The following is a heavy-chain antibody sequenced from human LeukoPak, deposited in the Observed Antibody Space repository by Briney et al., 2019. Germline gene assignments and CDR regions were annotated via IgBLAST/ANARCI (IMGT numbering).Heavy chain of an antibody. CDR3: ARVMHWDTVMARGRGMDV. V-gene: IGHV1-69*13. D-gene: IGHD5-18*01. J-gene: IGHJ6*02. CDR2: IIPIFGTA. Sequence: SVKVSCKASGGTFSIYAISWVRQAPGQGLEWMGGIIPIFGTANYAQKFQGRVTITADESTSTAYMELSSLRSDDTAVYYCARVMHWDTVMARGRGMDVWGQGTTVTVSS. CDR1: GGTFSIYA.